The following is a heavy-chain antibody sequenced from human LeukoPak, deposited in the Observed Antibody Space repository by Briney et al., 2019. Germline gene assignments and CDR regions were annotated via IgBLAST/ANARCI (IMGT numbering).Heavy chain of an antibody. V-gene: IGHV3-74*01. CDR2: ICPDGTVT. CDR3: VRDFRAADY. Sequence: GGSLRLSCAASGFTFSTYCMHWVRQAPGKGPMWVSRICPDGTVTNYADSVKARFILSRDNARNTVYLQMNILRVEDTAVYYCVRDFRAADYWGRGTLVTVSS. CDR1: GFTFSTYC. D-gene: IGHD2-15*01. J-gene: IGHJ4*02.